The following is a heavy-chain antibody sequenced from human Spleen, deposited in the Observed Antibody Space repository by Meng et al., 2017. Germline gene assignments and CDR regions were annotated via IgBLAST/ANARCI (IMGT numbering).Heavy chain of an antibody. V-gene: IGHV4-38-2*02. CDR2: IYHGGSS. CDR3: ARDLGFGELSWGY. D-gene: IGHD3-10*01. CDR1: GYLISSGSY. J-gene: IGHJ4*02. Sequence: SETLSLTCIVSGYLISSGSYWGWIRQPPGKGLQWIGNIYHGGSSYDNPSLKSRVTISVDSSKNQFSLKLSSVTAADTAVYYCARDLGFGELSWGYWGQGTLVTVSS.